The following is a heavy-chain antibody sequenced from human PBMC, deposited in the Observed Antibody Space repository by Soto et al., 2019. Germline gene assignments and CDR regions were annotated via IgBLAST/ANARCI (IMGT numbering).Heavy chain of an antibody. CDR3: CWCASINYYFNH. CDR1: GFKFSDAW. D-gene: IGHD2-8*01. CDR2: MKSEGSGGTT. Sequence: GGSLSLSCTASGFKFSDAWMSWVRQVPGKGLEWVGRMKSEGSGGTTDYAAPVKGRFTISRDDSKNTVYLQMNSLKTEDTAMCYCCWCASINYYFNHWGQGTLI. J-gene: IGHJ4*02. V-gene: IGHV3-15*01.